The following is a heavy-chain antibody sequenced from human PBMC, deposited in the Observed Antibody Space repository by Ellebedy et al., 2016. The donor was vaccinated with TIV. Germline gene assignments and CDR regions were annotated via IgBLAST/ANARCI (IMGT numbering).Heavy chain of an antibody. V-gene: IGHV3-74*01. D-gene: IGHD3-22*01. J-gene: IGHJ4*02. CDR1: GFTFIGFA. CDR2: INSDGST. CDR3: ARDGYYHDGFDY. Sequence: GESLKISCAASGFTFIGFAMSWVRQAPGKGPVWLSRINSDGSTDYADSVKGRFTISRDNAKNTLYLQMNSLRVEDTAIYYCARDGYYHDGFDYWGQGTPVTVSS.